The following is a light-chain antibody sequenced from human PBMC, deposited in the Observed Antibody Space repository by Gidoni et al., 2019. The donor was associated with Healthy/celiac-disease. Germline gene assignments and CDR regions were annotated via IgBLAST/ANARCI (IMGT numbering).Light chain of an antibody. J-gene: IGKJ5*01. Sequence: DIVMTQSPDSLAVSLGERATINCKSSQSVLYSSNNKNYLAWYQQKPGQPPKLLIYWASTRESGVPGRFSGSWSGTDFTLTISSLQAEDVAVYYCQQYYSTPPVTFGQGTRLEIK. CDR1: QSVLYSSNNKNY. CDR3: QQYYSTPPVT. CDR2: WAS. V-gene: IGKV4-1*01.